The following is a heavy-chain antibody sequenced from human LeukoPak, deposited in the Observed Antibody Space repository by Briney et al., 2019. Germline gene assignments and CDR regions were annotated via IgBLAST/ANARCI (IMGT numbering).Heavy chain of an antibody. D-gene: IGHD6-6*01. CDR3: ARHASASSSFAPYFDY. CDR2: IDPSDSYT. J-gene: IGHJ4*02. V-gene: IGHV5-10-1*01. Sequence: GESLKISCKGSGYSFTSYWITWVRQMPGKGLEWMGTIDPSDSYTSYSPSFQGHVTISADKSISTAYLQWSSLKASDTAVYYCARHASASSSFAPYFDYWGQGTLVTVSS. CDR1: GYSFTSYW.